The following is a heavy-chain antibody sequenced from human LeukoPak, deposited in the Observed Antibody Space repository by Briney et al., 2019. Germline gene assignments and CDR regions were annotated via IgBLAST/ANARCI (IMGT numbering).Heavy chain of an antibody. D-gene: IGHD6-19*01. CDR2: IRYDGSNK. CDR3: ARDGKSGWYGGYYFDY. J-gene: IGHJ4*02. V-gene: IGHV3-30*02. Sequence: GGSLRLSCAASGFTFSSYGMHWVRQAPGKGLEWVAFIRYDGSNKYYADSVKGRFTISRDNSKNTLYLQMNSLRPEDTAVYYCARDGKSGWYGGYYFDYWGQGTLVTVSS. CDR1: GFTFSSYG.